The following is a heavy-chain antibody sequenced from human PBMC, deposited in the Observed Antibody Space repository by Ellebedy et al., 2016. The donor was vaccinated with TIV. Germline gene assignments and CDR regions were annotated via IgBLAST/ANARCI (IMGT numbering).Heavy chain of an antibody. CDR1: GFTVSSSY. CDR2: IYSSGDA. D-gene: IGHD3/OR15-3a*01. J-gene: IGHJ4*02. Sequence: GGSLRLSCAGSGFTVSSSYMTWVRQAPGKGLEWVSVIYSSGDAYYADSVKGRFTISKDSSKNTPDLQMSSLRAEDTAIYYCAQGYRFGLLDYWGQGTLVTVSS. CDR3: AQGYRFGLLDY. V-gene: IGHV3-53*01.